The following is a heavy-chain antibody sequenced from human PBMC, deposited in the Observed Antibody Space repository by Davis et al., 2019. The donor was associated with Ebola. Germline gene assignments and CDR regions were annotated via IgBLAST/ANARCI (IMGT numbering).Heavy chain of an antibody. Sequence: AASVKVSCKASGYTFNSYYVHWVRQAPGQGLEWMGIINPSGGSTIYAQKFQGRVTMTRDTSTRTVYMELSSLRSEDTAVYYCARGRGHYEYSGGDYWGQGTLVTVSS. CDR3: ARGRGHYEYSGGDY. V-gene: IGHV1-46*02. D-gene: IGHD2-21*01. J-gene: IGHJ4*02. CDR1: GYTFNSYY. CDR2: INPSGGST.